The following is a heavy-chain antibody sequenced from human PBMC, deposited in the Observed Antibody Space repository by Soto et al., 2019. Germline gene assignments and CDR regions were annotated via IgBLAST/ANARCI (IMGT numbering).Heavy chain of an antibody. J-gene: IGHJ2*01. CDR3: ASPLETVTNLGGWYFDL. CDR1: GFTFSRYW. CDR2: LKQDGSEK. V-gene: IGHV3-7*01. D-gene: IGHD4-17*01. Sequence: EVQLVESGGGLVQPGGSLRLSCAASGFTFSRYWMRWVREAPGKGLEWVANLKQDGSEKDYVDSVKGRFTISRDNAKNSLYLQMNSLRAEDTAVYNCASPLETVTNLGGWYFDLWGRGTLVTVSS.